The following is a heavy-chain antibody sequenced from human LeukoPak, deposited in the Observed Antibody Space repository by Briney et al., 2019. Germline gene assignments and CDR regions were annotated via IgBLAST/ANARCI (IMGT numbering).Heavy chain of an antibody. CDR3: ARKVVGATHPLDY. CDR1: GYTLTGNS. D-gene: IGHD1-26*01. J-gene: IGHJ4*02. V-gene: IGHV1-2*02. CDR2: INGKSGDT. Sequence: ASAKVSCKASGYTLTGNSMHWVRQAPGQGLEWMGWINGKSGDTKYAKKFQGRVTMTRDSSTSTVYMELSSLKSDDTALYYCARKVVGATHPLDYWGQGTLVTVSS.